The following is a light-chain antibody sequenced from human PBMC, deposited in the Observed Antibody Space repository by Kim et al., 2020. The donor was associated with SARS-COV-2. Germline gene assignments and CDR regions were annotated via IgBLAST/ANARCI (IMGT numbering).Light chain of an antibody. V-gene: IGKV3-20*01. CDR3: QQYGSSPRT. CDR2: GAS. CDR1: QSVGGGY. Sequence: LSPEERATLSCRASQSVGGGYLGWCRQKPGQAPRLLIHGASSSATGIPDRFSGSGSGTDFSLTISRLEPEDFAVYYCQQYGSSPRTFGQGTKLEI. J-gene: IGKJ2*01.